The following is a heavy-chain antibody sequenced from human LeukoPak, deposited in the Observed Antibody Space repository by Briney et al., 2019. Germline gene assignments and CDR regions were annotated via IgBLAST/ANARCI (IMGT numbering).Heavy chain of an antibody. V-gene: IGHV3-23*01. D-gene: IGHD1-26*01. CDR3: AKDNGAGNFDY. CDR2: ISGSGGST. Sequence: GGSLRLSCAASGFTFSSYAMSWVRQAPGKGLEWVSLISGSGGSTYYVDSVKGRFTISRDNSKSTLYLQINSLRAEDTAVYSCAKDNGAGNFDYWGQGTLVTVSS. J-gene: IGHJ4*02. CDR1: GFTFSSYA.